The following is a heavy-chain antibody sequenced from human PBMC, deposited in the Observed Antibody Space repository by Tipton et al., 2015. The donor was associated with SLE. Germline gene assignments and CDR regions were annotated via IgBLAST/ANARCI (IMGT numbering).Heavy chain of an antibody. CDR1: GGSFSSYY. V-gene: IGHV4-34*01. Sequence: TLSLTCAVYGGSFSSYYWGWIRQPPGKGLEWIGNIYYSGSTYYNPSLKSRVTISVDTSKNQFSLKLSSVTAADTAVYYCASVPAAMGAFDIWGQGTMVTVSS. D-gene: IGHD2-2*01. J-gene: IGHJ3*02. CDR3: ASVPAAMGAFDI. CDR2: IYYSGST.